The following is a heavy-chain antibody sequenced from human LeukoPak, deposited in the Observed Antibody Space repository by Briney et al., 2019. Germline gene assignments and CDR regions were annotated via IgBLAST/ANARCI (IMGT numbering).Heavy chain of an antibody. D-gene: IGHD6-13*01. CDR3: AKEGYSSSLYYFDY. V-gene: IGHV3-30-3*01. CDR1: GFTFSSYA. Sequence: QPGGSLRLSCAASGFTFSSYAMHWVRQAPGKGLEWVAVISYDGSNKYYADSVKGRFTISRDNSKNTLYLQMNSLRAEDTAVYYCAKEGYSSSLYYFDYWGQGTLVTVSS. J-gene: IGHJ4*02. CDR2: ISYDGSNK.